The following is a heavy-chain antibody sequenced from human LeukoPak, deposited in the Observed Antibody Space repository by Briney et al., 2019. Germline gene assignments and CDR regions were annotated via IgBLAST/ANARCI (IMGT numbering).Heavy chain of an antibody. CDR1: GFTFSSHW. V-gene: IGHV3-74*01. Sequence: AGGSLILSCAASGFTFSSHWMHWVRQAPGKGLVWVSGINSDGSNTNYADSVKGRFTISRDNAKNTLYLQMNSLRAEDTAVYYCVRAHFVAKGAFDYWGQGTLVTLSS. J-gene: IGHJ4*02. CDR3: VRAHFVAKGAFDY. D-gene: IGHD2-21*01. CDR2: INSDGSNT.